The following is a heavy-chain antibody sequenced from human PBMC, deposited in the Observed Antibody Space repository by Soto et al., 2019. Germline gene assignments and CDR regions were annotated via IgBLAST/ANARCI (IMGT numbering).Heavy chain of an antibody. D-gene: IGHD3-3*01. CDR3: AKDGRLLDYLFNSALDN. J-gene: IGHJ4*02. CDR2: IDGSGNNA. Sequence: GGSLRLSCAASGFTFNTYAVKWVRQPRGKGLEWVSAIDGSGNNAYYADSVRGRFSIFRDNSKSTVSLQINRLRAEDTAIYYCAKDGRLLDYLFNSALDNWGKGT. V-gene: IGHV3-23*01. CDR1: GFTFNTYA.